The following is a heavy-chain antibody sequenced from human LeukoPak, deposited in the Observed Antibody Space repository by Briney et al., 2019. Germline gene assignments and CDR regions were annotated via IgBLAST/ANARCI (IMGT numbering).Heavy chain of an antibody. V-gene: IGHV1-8*01. D-gene: IGHD6-19*01. CDR1: GCTFASYD. CDR3: ARVRTVGSGWAQKDFDY. J-gene: IGHJ4*02. Sequence: ASVKVSCKASGCTFASYDINWVRRATGQGLEWMGWMNPNSGNTGYAQKFQGRVTMTSNTSISTAYMELSSLRSEDTAVYYCARVRTVGSGWAQKDFDYWGQGTLVTASS. CDR2: MNPNSGNT.